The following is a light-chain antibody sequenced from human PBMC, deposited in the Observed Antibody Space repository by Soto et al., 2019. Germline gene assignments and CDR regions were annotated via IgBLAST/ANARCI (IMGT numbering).Light chain of an antibody. J-gene: IGLJ2*01. CDR3: AAWDDSLNGVL. V-gene: IGLV1-44*01. CDR1: SSNIGSNP. Sequence: SVLTQPPSASGTPGQRVTISCSGSSSNIGSNPVHWYQQVPGTAPKLLIHNNNQRPSGVPARFSGSKSGTSASLAISGLQSEDEADYYCAAWDDSLNGVLFGGGTKVTVL. CDR2: NNN.